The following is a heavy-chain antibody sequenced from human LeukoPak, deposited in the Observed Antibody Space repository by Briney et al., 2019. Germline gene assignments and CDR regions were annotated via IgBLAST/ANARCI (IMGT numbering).Heavy chain of an antibody. CDR2: INPNSGGT. V-gene: IGHV1-2*02. J-gene: IGHJ4*02. D-gene: IGHD4-11*01. CDR1: GYTFNGFY. Sequence: ASVKVSCKASGYTFNGFYLHWVRQAPGQGLEWMGWINPNSGGTNYAQKFQGRVTMTRDTSISTAYMELSRLRSDDTAVYYCARWMATVTTPVYWGQGTLVTVSS. CDR3: ARWMATVTTPVY.